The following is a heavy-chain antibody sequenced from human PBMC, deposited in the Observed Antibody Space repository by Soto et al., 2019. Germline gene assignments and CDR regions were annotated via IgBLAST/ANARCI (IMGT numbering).Heavy chain of an antibody. CDR3: AKSPGVGATFSVDY. J-gene: IGHJ4*02. D-gene: IGHD1-26*01. CDR1: GFTFSSYA. CDR2: ISGSGSST. Sequence: QTGGSLRLSCAASGFTFSSYAMSWVRQAPGKGLDWVSSISGSGSSTYYADSVKGRFTISRDNSKNTLYLQMNSLRAEDTAIYNCAKSPGVGATFSVDYWGPGTLVTVSS. V-gene: IGHV3-23*01.